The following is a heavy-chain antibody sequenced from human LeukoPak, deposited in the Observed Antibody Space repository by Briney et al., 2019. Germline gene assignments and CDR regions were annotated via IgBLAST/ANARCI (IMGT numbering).Heavy chain of an antibody. CDR3: ARDNYYDRPYYFDY. Sequence: GGSLRLSCAASGFTFSSYNMNWVRQAPGKGLEWVSSISSSSSYIYYADSVKGRFTISRDNAKNSLYLQMNSLRAEDTAVYYCARDNYYDRPYYFDYWGQGTLVTVSS. D-gene: IGHD3-22*01. J-gene: IGHJ4*02. CDR1: GFTFSSYN. V-gene: IGHV3-21*01. CDR2: ISSSSSYI.